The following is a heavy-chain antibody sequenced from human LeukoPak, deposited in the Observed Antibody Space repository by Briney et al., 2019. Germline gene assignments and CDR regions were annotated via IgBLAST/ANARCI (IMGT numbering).Heavy chain of an antibody. CDR1: GYTLTELS. CDR3: ATVTPGSSSSGGRAFDI. D-gene: IGHD6-6*01. Sequence: ASVKVSCKVSGYTLTELSMHWVRQAPGKGLEWMGGFDPEDGETIYAQKFQGRVTMTEDTSTDTAYMELSSLRSEDTAVYYCATVTPGSSSSGGRAFDIWGQGTMVTVSS. CDR2: FDPEDGET. J-gene: IGHJ3*02. V-gene: IGHV1-24*01.